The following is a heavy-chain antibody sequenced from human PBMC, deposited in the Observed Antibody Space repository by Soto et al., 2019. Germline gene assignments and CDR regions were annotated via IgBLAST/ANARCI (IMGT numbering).Heavy chain of an antibody. CDR3: ARGWFGPDV. J-gene: IGHJ6*04. CDR2: IDNAGTDS. D-gene: IGHD3-10*01. Sequence: EVQLVESGGGLVQPGGSLRLSCAASGFTLSGRSMHWVRQAQGKGLVWVSGIDNAGTDSTYADSVKGRFTSSRDNAKNMLYLQMNRLRVEDTAVYYCARGWFGPDVWGKGTTVTVSS. V-gene: IGHV3-74*01. CDR1: GFTLSGRS.